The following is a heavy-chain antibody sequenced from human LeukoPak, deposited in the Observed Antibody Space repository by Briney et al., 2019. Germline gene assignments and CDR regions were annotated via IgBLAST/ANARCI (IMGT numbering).Heavy chain of an antibody. CDR2: INPSGGST. CDR1: GYTFTSYY. CDR3: ARGYYAFFEFDY. V-gene: IGHV1-46*01. D-gene: IGHD2-2*01. J-gene: IGHJ4*02. Sequence: ASVKVSCKASGYTFTSYYMHWVRQAPGQGLEWMGIINPSGGSTSYAQKFQGRVTMTRDMSTSIVYMELSSLRSEDTAVYYCARGYYAFFEFDYWGQGTLVTVSS.